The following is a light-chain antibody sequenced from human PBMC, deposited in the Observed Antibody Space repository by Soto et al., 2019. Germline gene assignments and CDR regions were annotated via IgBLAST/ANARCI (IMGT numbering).Light chain of an antibody. CDR3: QKYNSAHGKT. CDR1: QGISNY. Sequence: DIQMTQSPSSLSASVGDRVTITCRASQGISNYLAWYQQKPGKVPKLLIYAASTLQSGVPSRFSGSGSGTDFTLTISSLQPEDVATYYCQKYNSAHGKTFGQGTKVEIK. CDR2: AAS. V-gene: IGKV1-27*01. J-gene: IGKJ1*01.